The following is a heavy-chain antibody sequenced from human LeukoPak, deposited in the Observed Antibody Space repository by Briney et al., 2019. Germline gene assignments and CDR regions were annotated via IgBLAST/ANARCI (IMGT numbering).Heavy chain of an antibody. V-gene: IGHV3-23*01. Sequence: GGSLRLSCAASGFTFSSYAMSWVRQAPGKGLEWVSTIGGSGGSTYYADSVKGRFTISRDNSKNTLYLQMNSLRAEDTAVYYCAKGGKWDVTPFDYWGQGTLVTVSS. CDR1: GFTFSSYA. J-gene: IGHJ4*02. D-gene: IGHD1-26*01. CDR3: AKGGKWDVTPFDY. CDR2: IGGSGGST.